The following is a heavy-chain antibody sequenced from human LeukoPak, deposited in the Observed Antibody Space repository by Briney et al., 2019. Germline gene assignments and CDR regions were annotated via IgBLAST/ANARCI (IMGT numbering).Heavy chain of an antibody. CDR2: INPNGGSA. CDR3: ARTDNGDLDY. J-gene: IGHJ4*02. V-gene: IGHV1-46*01. D-gene: IGHD1-1*01. CDR1: GYTFTTYY. Sequence: GASVKVSCKASGYTFTTYYMHWVRQAPGQGLEWMGVINPNGGSAAYAQNSQGRVTMTRDTSTSTVYMELSSLRSEDTAVYYCARTDNGDLDYWGQGTLVTVSS.